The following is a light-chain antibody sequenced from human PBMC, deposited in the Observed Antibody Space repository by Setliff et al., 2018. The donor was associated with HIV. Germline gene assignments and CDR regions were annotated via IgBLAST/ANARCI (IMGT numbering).Light chain of an antibody. V-gene: IGLV2-23*01. CDR1: SGDVGRYNL. CDR3: CSNTGSNTYV. J-gene: IGLJ1*01. CDR2: QAT. Sequence: QSALTQPASVSGSPGQSITISCTGTSGDVGRYNLVSWYQQQPGKPPKLMIYQATKRPSGVSNRFSGSKSGNTASLTISGLQAEDEAGYYCCSNTGSNTYVFGSGTKVTVL.